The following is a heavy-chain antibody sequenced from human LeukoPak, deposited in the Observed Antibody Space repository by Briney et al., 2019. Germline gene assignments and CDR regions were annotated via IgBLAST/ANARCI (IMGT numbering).Heavy chain of an antibody. CDR3: AILRSLSPTDDYYYYYMDV. V-gene: IGHV1-2*02. CDR1: GYTFTGYY. D-gene: IGHD3-3*01. J-gene: IGHJ6*03. CDR2: INPNSGGT. Sequence: HWASVKVSCKASGYTFTGYYMHWVRQAPGQGPEWMGWINPNSGGTNYAQKFQGRVTMTRDTSISTAYMELSRLRSDDTAVYYCAILRSLSPTDDYYYYYMDVWGKGTTVTVSS.